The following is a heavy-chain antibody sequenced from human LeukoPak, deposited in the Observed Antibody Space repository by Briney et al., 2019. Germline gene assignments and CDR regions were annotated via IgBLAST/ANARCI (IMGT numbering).Heavy chain of an antibody. Sequence: PGGSLRLSCAASGFTFSSYSMNWVRQAPGKGLEWVSSISSSSSYIYYADSVKGRFTISRDNAKNSLYLQMNSLRAEDTAVYYCARDTTSIFGVVIYYFDYWGQGTLVTVSS. CDR2: ISSSSSYI. CDR3: ARDTTSIFGVVIYYFDY. V-gene: IGHV3-21*04. D-gene: IGHD3-3*01. CDR1: GFTFSSYS. J-gene: IGHJ4*02.